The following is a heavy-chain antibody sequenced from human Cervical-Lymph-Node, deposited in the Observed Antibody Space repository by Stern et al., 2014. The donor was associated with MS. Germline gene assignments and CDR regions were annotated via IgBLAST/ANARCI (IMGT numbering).Heavy chain of an antibody. CDR2: NSGDDDK. D-gene: IGHD2-15*01. CDR1: GFSVATAGVG. J-gene: IGHJ4*02. Sequence: QVTLRESGPTLVKPTQTVTLTCTLSGFSVATAGVGVGWIRQPPGKALEWLALNSGDDDKLYSPSLKNRLTIIKDTSKNQVVLTMTNVDPVDTATYYCAHSRVKYCRGGTCYSSLFDYWGQGTLVTVSS. V-gene: IGHV2-5*02. CDR3: AHSRVKYCRGGTCYSSLFDY.